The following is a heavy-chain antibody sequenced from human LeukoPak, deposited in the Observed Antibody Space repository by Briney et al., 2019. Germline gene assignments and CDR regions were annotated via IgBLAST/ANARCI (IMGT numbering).Heavy chain of an antibody. CDR2: IIPILGIA. D-gene: IGHD2-2*02. V-gene: IGHV1-69*02. CDR1: GGTFRSYT. CDR3: ASGQLLYDC. J-gene: IGHJ4*02. Sequence: SVKVSCQASGGTFRSYTISWVRQAPGQGLEWMGRIIPILGIANYAQKFQGRVTITADKSTSTAYIELSSLRSEDTAVYYCASGQLLYDCWGQGTLVTVSS.